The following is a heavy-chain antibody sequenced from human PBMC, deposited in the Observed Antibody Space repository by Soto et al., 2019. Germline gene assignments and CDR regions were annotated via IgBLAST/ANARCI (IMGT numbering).Heavy chain of an antibody. D-gene: IGHD3-16*02. Sequence: GASVKVSCKASGYTFTSHDINWVRQATGQGLEWMGWMNPKSGNTGNAQKFQGRVTMTRNTSISTAYMDLSNLRSEDTAVYYCAREAPLSSTYYYYYMDVWGKGTTVTVSS. J-gene: IGHJ6*03. CDR2: MNPKSGNT. CDR3: AREAPLSSTYYYYYMDV. CDR1: GYTFTSHD. V-gene: IGHV1-8*01.